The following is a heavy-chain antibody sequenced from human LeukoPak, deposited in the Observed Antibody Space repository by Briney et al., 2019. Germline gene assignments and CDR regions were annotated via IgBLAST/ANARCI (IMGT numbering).Heavy chain of an antibody. CDR2: INPNSGGT. J-gene: IGHJ3*02. D-gene: IGHD6-19*01. V-gene: IGHV1-2*02. CDR1: GYTFTGCY. Sequence: ASVTVSCKASGYTFTGCYMHWVRPAPGQGLEWMGWINPNSGGTNYAQKFQGRVTMSRDTSISTAYMELSRLRSEDTAVYYCARDSSGWYVAFDIWGQGTMVTVSS. CDR3: ARDSSGWYVAFDI.